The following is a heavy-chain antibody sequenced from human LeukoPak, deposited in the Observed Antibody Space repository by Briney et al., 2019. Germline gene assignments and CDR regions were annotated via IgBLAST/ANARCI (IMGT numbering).Heavy chain of an antibody. D-gene: IGHD6-13*01. J-gene: IGHJ3*02. CDR3: AKIRDSSSGLNDSFDI. Sequence: GGPLRLSCAASGFTFSSYAMSWVRQAPGKGLEWVSAISGSGGSTYYADSVKGRFTISRDNSKNTLYLQMNSLRAEDTAVYYCAKIRDSSSGLNDSFDIGGQGTMVTVSS. CDR1: GFTFSSYA. CDR2: ISGSGGST. V-gene: IGHV3-23*01.